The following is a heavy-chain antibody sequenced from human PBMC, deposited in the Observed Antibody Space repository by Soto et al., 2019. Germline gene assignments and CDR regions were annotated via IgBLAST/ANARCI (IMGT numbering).Heavy chain of an antibody. D-gene: IGHD2-15*01. CDR1: GFTFRSYA. CDR2: ISYDGSNK. J-gene: IGHJ6*02. CDR3: ARGDREDIAVVVGVRPGEYGVDV. Sequence: QVQLVESGGGMVQPGRSLRLSCAASGFTFRSYAMHWVRQAPGKGLECMAVISYDGSNKFYRDSVKGRFTISRDNSKNTLYLQINSLRYEDTAVYYCARGDREDIAVVVGVRPGEYGVDVWGQGTTVTVSS. V-gene: IGHV3-30-3*01.